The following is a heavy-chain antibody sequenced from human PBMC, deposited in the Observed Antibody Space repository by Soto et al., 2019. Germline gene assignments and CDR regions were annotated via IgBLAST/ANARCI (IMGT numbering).Heavy chain of an antibody. V-gene: IGHV3-33*01. J-gene: IGHJ6*02. CDR2: LWAGGNIA. Sequence: QVQLVESGGNVVQPGRSLRLSCETSGFSFSSHGMHWVRQAPGKGLEWVAHLWAGGNIAYDAYSVKGRFTISSDRSKNILYLQMNSLGAEDTAVYYCTRDAQQLANYGMDVWGQGTTVTVSS. CDR1: GFSFSSHG. D-gene: IGHD6-13*01. CDR3: TRDAQQLANYGMDV.